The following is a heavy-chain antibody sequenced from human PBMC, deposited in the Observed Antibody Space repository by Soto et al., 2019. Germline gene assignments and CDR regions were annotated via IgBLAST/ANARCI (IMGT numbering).Heavy chain of an antibody. J-gene: IGHJ5*02. V-gene: IGHV3-7*05. CDR1: GFTFSPYW. D-gene: IGHD6-19*01. CDR2: IKDDGGDE. CDR3: AGGSGWISDT. Sequence: EVQLVESGGGLVQPGGSLRLSCAASGFTFSPYWMSWVRQAPGKGLEWVAIIKDDGGDELYLEAVRGRFTISRDNAKKSLCLAMDSLRVEDTAVYYCAGGSGWISDTWGQGTRVTVSS.